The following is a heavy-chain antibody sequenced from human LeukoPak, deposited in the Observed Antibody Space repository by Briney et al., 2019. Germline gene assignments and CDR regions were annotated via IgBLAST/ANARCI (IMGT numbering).Heavy chain of an antibody. CDR3: ARHLGYCSGGSCQPSFYYYYYMDV. CDR1: GGSISSCY. J-gene: IGHJ6*03. Sequence: PSETLSLTCTVSGGSISSCYWSWIRQPPGKGLEWIGYIYYSGSTNYNPSLKSRVTISVDTSKNQFSLKLSSVTAADTAVYYCARHLGYCSGGSCQPSFYYYYYMDVWGKGTTVTVSS. V-gene: IGHV4-59*01. D-gene: IGHD2-15*01. CDR2: IYYSGST.